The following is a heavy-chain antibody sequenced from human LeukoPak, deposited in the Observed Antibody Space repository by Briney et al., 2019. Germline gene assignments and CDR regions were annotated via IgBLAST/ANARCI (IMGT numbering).Heavy chain of an antibody. J-gene: IGHJ1*01. CDR3: ARGRGGVVPAAIGEYFQH. V-gene: IGHV4-34*01. D-gene: IGHD2-2*02. Sequence: SETLSLTCAVYGGSFSGYYWSWIRQPPGKGLEWIGEINHSGSTNYNPSLKSRVTISVDTSKNQFSLKLSSVTAADTAVYYCARGRGGVVPAAIGEYFQHWGQGTLVTVSS. CDR2: INHSGST. CDR1: GGSFSGYY.